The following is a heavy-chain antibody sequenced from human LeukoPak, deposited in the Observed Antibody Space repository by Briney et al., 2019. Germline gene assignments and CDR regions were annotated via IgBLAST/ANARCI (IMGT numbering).Heavy chain of an antibody. Sequence: GGSLRLSCVASGFTFSSHGMSWVRQAPGKGLEWVSVISGSGGSTYYADSVKGRFTTSRDNSKNTLYLQMNSLRAEDTAVYYCARDRAVTSWFDPWGQGTLVTVSS. CDR2: ISGSGGST. V-gene: IGHV3-23*01. D-gene: IGHD4-17*01. CDR3: ARDRAVTSWFDP. CDR1: GFTFSSHG. J-gene: IGHJ5*02.